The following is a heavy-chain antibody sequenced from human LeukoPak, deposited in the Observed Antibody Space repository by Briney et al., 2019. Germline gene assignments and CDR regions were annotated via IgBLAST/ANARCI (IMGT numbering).Heavy chain of an antibody. CDR2: IYYSGST. J-gene: IGHJ4*02. CDR3: ARHYTYYDILTGYSPTSNFDY. V-gene: IGHV4-39*01. D-gene: IGHD3-9*01. Sequence: SETLSLTCTVSGGSISSSSYYWGWIRQPPGKGLEWIGSIYYSGSTYYNPSLKSRVTISVDTSKNQFSLKLSSVTAADTAVYYCARHYTYYDILTGYSPTSNFDYWGQGTLVTVSS. CDR1: GGSISSSSYY.